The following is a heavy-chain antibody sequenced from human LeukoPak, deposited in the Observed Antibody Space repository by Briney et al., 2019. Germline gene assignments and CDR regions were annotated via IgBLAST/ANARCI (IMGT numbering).Heavy chain of an antibody. J-gene: IGHJ5*02. Sequence: SETLSLTCTVSGGSISSGGYYWSWIRQHPGKGLEWIGYIYYSGSTYYNPSLKSRVTISVGTSKNQFSLKLSSVTAADTAVYYCARGSGGYDSSGYKPWGQGTLVTVSS. D-gene: IGHD3-22*01. CDR2: IYYSGST. CDR3: ARGSGGYDSSGYKP. CDR1: GGSISSGGYY. V-gene: IGHV4-31*03.